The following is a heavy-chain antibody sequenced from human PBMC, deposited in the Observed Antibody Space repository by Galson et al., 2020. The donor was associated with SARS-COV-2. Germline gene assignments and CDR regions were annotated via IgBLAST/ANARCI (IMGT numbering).Heavy chain of an antibody. Sequence: SCAASGFTFTSYAMHWVRQAPGKGLEWVAVISHDGSNKYYADTVKGRFTISRDNSKNTLYLQMNSLRAEDTAVYYCARGKGGSYYYGMDVWGQGTTVTVSS. CDR3: ARGKGGSYYYGMDV. J-gene: IGHJ6*02. CDR1: GFTFTSYA. V-gene: IGHV3-30-3*01. D-gene: IGHD1-26*01. CDR2: ISHDGSNK.